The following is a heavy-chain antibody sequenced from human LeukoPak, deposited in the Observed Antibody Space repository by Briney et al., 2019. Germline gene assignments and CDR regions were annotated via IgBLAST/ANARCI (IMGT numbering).Heavy chain of an antibody. CDR3: ARHGSGSYYHWIDY. CDR1: GGSISSYY. V-gene: IGHV4-59*08. D-gene: IGHD1-26*01. Sequence: SETLSLTCTVSGGSISSYYWSWIRQPPGKGLEWIGYIFYSGSTNYNPSLKSRVTISVDTSKNQFSPKLSSVTAADTAVYYCARHGSGSYYHWIDYWGQGTLVTVSS. CDR2: IFYSGST. J-gene: IGHJ4*02.